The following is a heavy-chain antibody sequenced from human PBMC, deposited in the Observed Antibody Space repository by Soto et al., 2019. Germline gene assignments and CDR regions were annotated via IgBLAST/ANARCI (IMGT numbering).Heavy chain of an antibody. Sequence: QLQLQESGSGLVKPSQTLSPTCAVSGGSISSGGYSWSWIRQPPGKGLEWIGYIYHSGSTYYNPSLKSRVSISVDRSKNQFSLKLSSVTAADTAVYYCASEYYYGSGTDFWGQGTLVTVSS. J-gene: IGHJ4*02. CDR1: GGSISSGGYS. CDR3: ASEYYYGSGTDF. V-gene: IGHV4-30-2*01. CDR2: IYHSGST. D-gene: IGHD3-10*01.